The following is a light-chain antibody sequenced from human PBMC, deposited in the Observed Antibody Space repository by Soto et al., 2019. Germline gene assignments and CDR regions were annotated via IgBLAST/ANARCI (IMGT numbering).Light chain of an antibody. CDR1: QAIGTA. V-gene: IGKV1-39*01. CDR3: QQTFGKPLVT. J-gene: IGKJ5*01. Sequence: DIQMTQSPSSLSASVGDRVTITCRASQAIGTALGWYQQKPGEAPRLLIYAASRLQSGVPSRFSGTGSGTDFTLTISSLQPEDFAIYYCQQTFGKPLVTFGQGTRLEIK. CDR2: AAS.